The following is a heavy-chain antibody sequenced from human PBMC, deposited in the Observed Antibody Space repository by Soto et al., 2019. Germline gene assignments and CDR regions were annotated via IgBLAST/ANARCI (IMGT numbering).Heavy chain of an antibody. Sequence: SVKVSCKASGGTFSSYAISWVRQAPGQGLEWMGGIIPIFGTANYAQKFQGRVTITADESTSTAYMELSGLRSEDTAVYYCARRGYDFMVDDYYYGMDVWGQGTTVTVSS. CDR2: IIPIFGTA. J-gene: IGHJ6*02. CDR3: ARRGYDFMVDDYYYGMDV. D-gene: IGHD5-12*01. V-gene: IGHV1-69*13. CDR1: GGTFSSYA.